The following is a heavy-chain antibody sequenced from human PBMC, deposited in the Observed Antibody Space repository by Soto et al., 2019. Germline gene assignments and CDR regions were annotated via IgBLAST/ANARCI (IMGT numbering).Heavy chain of an antibody. J-gene: IGHJ4*02. CDR2: IYSGGST. Sequence: GGSLRLSCAASGFTVSSNYMSWVRQAPGKGLEWVSVIYSGGSTYYADSVKGRFTISRDNSKNTLYLQMNSLRAEDTAVCYCARLKDIVVVAAEYYFDYWGQRTLVTVSS. D-gene: IGHD2-15*01. CDR3: ARLKDIVVVAAEYYFDY. CDR1: GFTVSSNY. V-gene: IGHV3-53*01.